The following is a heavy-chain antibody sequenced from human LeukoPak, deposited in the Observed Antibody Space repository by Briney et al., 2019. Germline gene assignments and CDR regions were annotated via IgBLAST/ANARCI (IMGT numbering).Heavy chain of an antibody. J-gene: IGHJ6*02. CDR3: ARYIHPQGIVGSAMDV. CDR1: GGPFNSYA. D-gene: IGHD3-3*02. V-gene: IGHV1-69*04. Sequence: SVKVSCKASGGPFNSYAINWVRQAPGQGLEWMGRIIVILGVTNYAQRFQGRVTITADKSTTTAYMELSGLTSHDTAVYYCARYIHPQGIVGSAMDVWGQGTTVIVSS. CDR2: IIVILGVT.